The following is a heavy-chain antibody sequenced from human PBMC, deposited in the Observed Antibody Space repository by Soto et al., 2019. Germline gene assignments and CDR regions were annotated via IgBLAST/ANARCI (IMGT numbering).Heavy chain of an antibody. V-gene: IGHV1-18*01. Sequence: ASVKVSCKASGYTFTSYGISWVRPAPGQGLEWVGWISAYNGNTNYAQKLQGRVTMTTDTSTSTAYMELRSLRSDDTAVYYCARLAAAGFRGISVHQYYYYGMDVWGQGTTVTVSS. CDR1: GYTFTSYG. D-gene: IGHD6-13*01. CDR2: ISAYNGNT. CDR3: ARLAAAGFRGISVHQYYYYGMDV. J-gene: IGHJ6*02.